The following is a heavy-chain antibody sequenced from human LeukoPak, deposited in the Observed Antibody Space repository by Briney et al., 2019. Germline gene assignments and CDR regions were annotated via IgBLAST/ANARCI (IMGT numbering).Heavy chain of an antibody. J-gene: IGHJ4*02. CDR2: INHSGST. Sequence: GSLRLSCAASGFTFTTYYMTWIRQPPGKGLEWIGEINHSGSTNYNPSLKSRVTISVDTSKNQFSLKLSSVTAADTAVYYCAREAGYCSGGSCYSPFDYWGQGTLVTVSS. V-gene: IGHV4-34*01. CDR3: AREAGYCSGGSCYSPFDY. D-gene: IGHD2-15*01. CDR1: GFTFTTYY.